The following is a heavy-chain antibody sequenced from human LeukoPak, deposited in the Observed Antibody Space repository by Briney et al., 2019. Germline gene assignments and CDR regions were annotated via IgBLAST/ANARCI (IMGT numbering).Heavy chain of an antibody. CDR3: ARRGRVGSGSYYRDFDY. Sequence: SETLSLTCTVSGGSISSSSYYWGWIRQPPGKGLEWIGSIYYSGSTYYNPSLKSRVTISVDTSKNQFSLKLSSVTAADMAVYYCARRGRVGSGSYYRDFDYWGQGTLVTVSS. J-gene: IGHJ4*02. D-gene: IGHD3-10*01. V-gene: IGHV4-39*01. CDR1: GGSISSSSYY. CDR2: IYYSGST.